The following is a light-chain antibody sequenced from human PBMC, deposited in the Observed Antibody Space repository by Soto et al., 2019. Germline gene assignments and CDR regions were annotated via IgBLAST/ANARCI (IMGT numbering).Light chain of an antibody. CDR1: QDISNY. Sequence: DIQMTQSPSSLSASVGDRVTITCQASQDISNYLNWYQQKPGKAPKLLIYDASNLETGVPSRFSGSGSGTDFTFTISSLQPEDIATYYCQQYDNLPLTFGQATTVEIK. CDR3: QQYDNLPLT. CDR2: DAS. J-gene: IGKJ1*01. V-gene: IGKV1-33*01.